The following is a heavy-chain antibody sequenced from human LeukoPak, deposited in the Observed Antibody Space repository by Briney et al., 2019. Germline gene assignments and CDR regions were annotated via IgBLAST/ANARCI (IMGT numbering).Heavy chain of an antibody. CDR1: GASISTNNW. Sequence: SETLSLTCAVSGASISTNNWWSWVRQPPGKGLEWIGEVLHSGSANYNPSLKSRVTMSLDKSKNQFSLRLYSVTAADTAVYYCARPGGSGSYRSDAFDIWGQGTMVTVSS. V-gene: IGHV4-4*02. J-gene: IGHJ3*02. D-gene: IGHD3-10*01. CDR3: ARPGGSGSYRSDAFDI. CDR2: VLHSGSA.